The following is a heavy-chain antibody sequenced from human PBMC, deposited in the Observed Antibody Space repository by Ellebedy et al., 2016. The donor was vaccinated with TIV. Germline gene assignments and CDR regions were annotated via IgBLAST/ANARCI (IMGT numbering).Heavy chain of an antibody. D-gene: IGHD3-22*01. Sequence: GGSLRLSCAASGFTFSSYAMSWVRQAPGKGLEWVAVISYDGSNKYYADSVKGRFTISRDNSKNTLYLQMNSLRAEDTAVYYCANLNGGDSSGYFYYFDYWGQGTLVTVSS. J-gene: IGHJ4*02. CDR3: ANLNGGDSSGYFYYFDY. CDR2: ISYDGSNK. V-gene: IGHV3-30*01. CDR1: GFTFSSYA.